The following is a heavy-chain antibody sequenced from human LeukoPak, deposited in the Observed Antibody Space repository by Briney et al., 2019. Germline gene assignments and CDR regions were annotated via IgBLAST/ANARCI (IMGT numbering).Heavy chain of an antibody. V-gene: IGHV4-38-2*02. CDR3: ASLPRIAVAGN. CDR1: GYSISSGYY. J-gene: IGHJ4*02. Sequence: SETLSLTCTVSGYSISSGYYWGWIRQPPGKGLEWIGSIYYSGSTYYNPSLKSRVTISVDTSKNQFSLKRSSVTAADTAVYYCASLPRIAVAGNWGQGTLVTVSS. CDR2: IYYSGST. D-gene: IGHD6-19*01.